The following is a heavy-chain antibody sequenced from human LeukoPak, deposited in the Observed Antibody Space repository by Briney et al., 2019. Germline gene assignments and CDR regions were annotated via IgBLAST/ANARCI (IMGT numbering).Heavy chain of an antibody. CDR3: AKAVRNYDFWSGGMDV. J-gene: IGHJ6*04. V-gene: IGHV3-21*04. CDR1: GFTFSSYS. CDR2: ISSSSSYI. D-gene: IGHD3-3*01. Sequence: GGSLRLSCAASGFTFSSYSMNWVRQAPGKGLEWVSSISSSSSYIYYADSVKGRFTISRDNAKNSLYLQMNSLRAEDMALYYCAKAVRNYDFWSGGMDVWGKGTTVTVSS.